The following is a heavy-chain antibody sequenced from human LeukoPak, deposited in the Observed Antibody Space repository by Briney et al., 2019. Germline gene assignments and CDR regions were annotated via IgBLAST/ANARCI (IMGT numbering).Heavy chain of an antibody. V-gene: IGHV3-11*04. Sequence: PGGSLRLSCAASGFTFSDYYMSWLRQAPGKGLEWVSYISSSGSTIYYADSVKGRFTISRDNAKNSLYLQMNSLRAEDMAVYYCAREARYSSGWHDYWGQGTLVTVSS. CDR2: ISSSGSTI. CDR3: AREARYSSGWHDY. D-gene: IGHD6-19*01. CDR1: GFTFSDYY. J-gene: IGHJ4*02.